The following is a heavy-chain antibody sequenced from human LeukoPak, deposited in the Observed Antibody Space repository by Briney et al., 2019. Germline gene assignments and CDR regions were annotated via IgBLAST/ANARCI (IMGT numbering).Heavy chain of an antibody. V-gene: IGHV1-24*01. J-gene: IGHJ4*02. CDR3: ATVPYSSSSGAFDY. Sequence: ASVKVSCKVSGYTLTELSMHWVRQAPAKGLEWMGGFDPEDGETIYAQKFQGRVTMTEDTSTDTAYKELSSLRSEDTAVYYCATVPYSSSSGAFDYWGQGTLVTVSS. D-gene: IGHD6-6*01. CDR1: GYTLTELS. CDR2: FDPEDGET.